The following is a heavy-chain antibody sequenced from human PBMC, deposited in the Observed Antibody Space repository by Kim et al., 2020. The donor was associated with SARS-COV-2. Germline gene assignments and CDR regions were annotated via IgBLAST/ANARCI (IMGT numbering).Heavy chain of an antibody. Sequence: YYADSVKGRFTISRDNSKNTLYLQMNSLRAEDTAVYYCAREIGDGYFDYWGQGTLVTVSS. J-gene: IGHJ4*02. CDR3: AREIGDGYFDY. V-gene: IGHV3-30*01.